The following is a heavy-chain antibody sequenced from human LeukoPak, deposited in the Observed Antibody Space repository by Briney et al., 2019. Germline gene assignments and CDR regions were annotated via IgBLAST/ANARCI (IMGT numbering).Heavy chain of an antibody. CDR3: ARVSFDY. CDR2: ISAPSSAI. J-gene: IGHJ4*02. V-gene: IGHV3-48*02. Sequence: GGSLRLSCAASGFTFNTYSMNWVRQAPGKGLEWISYISAPSSAIHYADSVKGRFTISRDNAKNPLYLQMNSLRDEDTAVYYCARVSFDYWGQGSLVSVSS. CDR1: GFTFNTYS.